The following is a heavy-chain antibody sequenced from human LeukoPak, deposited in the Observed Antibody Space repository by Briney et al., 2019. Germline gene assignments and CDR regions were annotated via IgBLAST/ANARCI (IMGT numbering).Heavy chain of an antibody. CDR2: IYYSGST. J-gene: IGHJ4*02. Sequence: SETLSLTCTVSGGSISSYYWSWIRQPPGKGLEWIGYIYYSGSTNYNPSLKSRVTISVDASKNQFSLKLSSVTAADTAVYYCARSNSGSYWYYFDYWGQGTLVTVSS. CDR3: ARSNSGSYWYYFDY. CDR1: GGSISSYY. V-gene: IGHV4-59*01. D-gene: IGHD1-26*01.